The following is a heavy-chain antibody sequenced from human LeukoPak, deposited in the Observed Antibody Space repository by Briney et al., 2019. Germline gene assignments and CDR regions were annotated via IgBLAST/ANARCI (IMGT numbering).Heavy chain of an antibody. CDR3: ARVAFTVTNSALDI. Sequence: PGGSLRLSCAASGFTFSSYSFNWVRQAPGKGLEWVSSISSSSSYIFYADSVKGRFTISRDNSKNSLYLQMNSLRAEDTAVYYCARVAFTVTNSALDIWGQGTMVTVSS. CDR2: ISSSSSYI. CDR1: GFTFSSYS. D-gene: IGHD4-17*01. V-gene: IGHV3-21*01. J-gene: IGHJ3*02.